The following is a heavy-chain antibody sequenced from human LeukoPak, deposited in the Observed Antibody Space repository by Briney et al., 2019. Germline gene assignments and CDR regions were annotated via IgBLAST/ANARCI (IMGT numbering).Heavy chain of an antibody. CDR1: GGSVSSGVYF. J-gene: IGHJ6*02. D-gene: IGHD3-22*01. CDR3: ARRGAIRYHYDSRDYYGVDV. Sequence: SETLSLTCTVSGGSVSSGVYFWSWIRQPPGKGLEWIGYIYYIGSTYYNPSLKSRVTISVDTSKNQFSLKLSSVTAADTAVYYCARRGAIRYHYDSRDYYGVDVWGHGTAVTVSS. CDR2: IYYIGST. V-gene: IGHV4-30-2*03.